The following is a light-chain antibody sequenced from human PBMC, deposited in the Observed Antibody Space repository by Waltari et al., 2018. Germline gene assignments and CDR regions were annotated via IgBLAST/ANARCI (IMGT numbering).Light chain of an antibody. CDR1: PDISNY. V-gene: IGKV1-33*01. CDR3: QQYDNLPPYT. J-gene: IGKJ2*01. CDR2: DAS. Sequence: IQMTQSPSSLSASVGDRVTITCQASPDISNYLNWYQQKPGKAPKLLIYDASNLETGVPSRFSGSGSGTDFTFTISSLQPEDIATYYCQQYDNLPPYTFGQGTKLEIK.